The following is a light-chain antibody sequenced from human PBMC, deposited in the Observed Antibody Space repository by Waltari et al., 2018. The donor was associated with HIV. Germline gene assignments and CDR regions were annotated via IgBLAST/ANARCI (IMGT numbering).Light chain of an antibody. CDR1: QSISSY. CDR2: AAS. CDR3: QQSYSTPRT. V-gene: IGKV1-39*01. J-gene: IGKJ4*01. Sequence: DIQMTQSPSSLSASVGDRVTITCRESQSISSYLNWYQQKPGKAPKLLIYAASSLQSGVPSRFSGSGSGTDFTLTISSLQPEDFATDYCQQSYSTPRTFGGGTKVEIK.